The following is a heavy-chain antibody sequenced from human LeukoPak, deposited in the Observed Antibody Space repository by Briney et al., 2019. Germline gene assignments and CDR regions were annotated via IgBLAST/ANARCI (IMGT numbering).Heavy chain of an antibody. Sequence: GGSLRLSCAASGFTFDDYAMHWVRQGPGKGLEWVSGISWNSGSIGYADSVKGRFTISRDNAKNSLYLQMNSLRAEDTALYYCAKDKVLYGSGSYLYYFDYWGQGTLVTVSS. CDR1: GFTFDDYA. J-gene: IGHJ4*02. CDR2: ISWNSGSI. CDR3: AKDKVLYGSGSYLYYFDY. D-gene: IGHD3-10*01. V-gene: IGHV3-9*01.